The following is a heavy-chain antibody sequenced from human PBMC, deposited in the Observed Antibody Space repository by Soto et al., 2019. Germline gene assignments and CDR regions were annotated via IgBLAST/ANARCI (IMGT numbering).Heavy chain of an antibody. CDR2: INHSGST. CDR1: GGSFSGYY. D-gene: IGHD3-9*01. V-gene: IGHV4-34*01. Sequence: QVQLQQWGAGLLKPSETLSLTCAVYGGSFSGYYWSWIRQPPGKGLEWSGEINHSGSTNYNPSLKSRVTISVDTSKNRFSLKLSSVTAADTAVYYCAGKYYDILTGYSNYYYYYMDVWGKGTTVTVSS. J-gene: IGHJ6*03. CDR3: AGKYYDILTGYSNYYYYYMDV.